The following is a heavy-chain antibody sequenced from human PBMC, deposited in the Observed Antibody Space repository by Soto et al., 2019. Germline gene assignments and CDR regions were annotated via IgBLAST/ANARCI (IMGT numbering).Heavy chain of an antibody. CDR2: ISIRSTNI. CDR1: GFTFSSYA. CDR3: AGGAAGNAYF. D-gene: IGHD6-13*01. V-gene: IGHV3-48*01. Sequence: PGGSLRLSCAASGFTFSSYAMSWVRQAPGKGLEWVSYISIRSTNIHYADSVKGRFTISRDNAKNSLYPQMNSLGAEDTAVYYCAGGAAGNAYFWGQGIPVTVSS. J-gene: IGHJ4*02.